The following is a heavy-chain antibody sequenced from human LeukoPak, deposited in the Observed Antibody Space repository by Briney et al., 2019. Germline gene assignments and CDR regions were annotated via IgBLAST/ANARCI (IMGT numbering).Heavy chain of an antibody. Sequence: PGGSLRLSCAASGFTVSSNYMSWVRQAPGKGLEWVSAISGSGGSTYYADSVKGRFTISRDNSKNTLYLQMNSLRAEDTAVYYCAKVPTTVTTGGDYWGQGTLVTVSS. CDR2: ISGSGGST. J-gene: IGHJ4*02. D-gene: IGHD4-17*01. CDR1: GFTVSSNY. CDR3: AKVPTTVTTGGDY. V-gene: IGHV3-23*01.